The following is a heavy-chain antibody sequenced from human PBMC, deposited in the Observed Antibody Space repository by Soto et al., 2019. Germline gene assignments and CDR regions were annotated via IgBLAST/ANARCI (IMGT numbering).Heavy chain of an antibody. Sequence: GGSLRLSCAASGFTFSSYGMHWVRQAPGKGLEWVAVIRYDGSSKYYADSVKGRFTISRDNSKNTLYLQMNSLRAEDTAVYYCAKELIAAAFYYYMDVWGKGTTVTVSS. CDR1: GFTFSSYG. CDR2: IRYDGSSK. V-gene: IGHV3-33*06. J-gene: IGHJ6*03. D-gene: IGHD6-13*01. CDR3: AKELIAAAFYYYMDV.